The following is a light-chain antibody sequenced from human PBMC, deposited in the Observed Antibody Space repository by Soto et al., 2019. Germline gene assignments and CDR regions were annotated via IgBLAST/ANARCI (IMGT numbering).Light chain of an antibody. CDR2: EVS. CDR3: SSYSFSTAYL. V-gene: IGLV2-14*01. Sequence: QSALTQPASVSGSPGQSITISCTGTSSDVGGYDYVSWYLLHPGKAPKLMVFEVSNRPSGVSYRFSGSKSGNTASLTISGLQAEDEADYFCSSYSFSTAYLFGTGTKVTVL. CDR1: SSDVGGYDY. J-gene: IGLJ1*01.